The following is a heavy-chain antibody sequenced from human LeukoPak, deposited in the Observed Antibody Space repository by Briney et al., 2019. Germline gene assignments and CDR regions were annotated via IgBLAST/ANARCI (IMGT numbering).Heavy chain of an antibody. CDR1: GGPISSYY. CDR3: ARVGQWLRTPNDAFDI. Sequence: SETLSLTCTVSGGPISSYYWNWIRQPAGKGLEWIGRIYTSGSTNYNPSLKSRVTMSVDTSKNQFSLKLSSVTAADTAVYYCARVGQWLRTPNDAFDIWGQGTMVTVSS. J-gene: IGHJ3*02. V-gene: IGHV4-4*07. D-gene: IGHD6-19*01. CDR2: IYTSGST.